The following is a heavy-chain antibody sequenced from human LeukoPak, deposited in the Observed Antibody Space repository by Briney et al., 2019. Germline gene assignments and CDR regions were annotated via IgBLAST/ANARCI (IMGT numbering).Heavy chain of an antibody. CDR2: IYTSGST. V-gene: IGHV4-61*02. CDR3: ARASHDYGDYSHFDY. J-gene: IGHJ4*02. D-gene: IGHD4-17*01. Sequence: PSETLSLTCTVSGDSISSGSYYRSWIRLPAGKGLEWVGRIYTSGSTNYNPSLKSRVTISVDKSKNQFSLKLSSVTAADTAVYYCARASHDYGDYSHFDYWGQGTLVTVSS. CDR1: GDSISSGSYY.